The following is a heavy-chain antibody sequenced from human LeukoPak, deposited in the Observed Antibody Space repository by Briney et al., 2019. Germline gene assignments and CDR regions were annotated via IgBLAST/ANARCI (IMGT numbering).Heavy chain of an antibody. CDR1: GYTFTGYY. Sequence: ASVKVSCKASGYTFTGYYMHWVRQAAGQGLEWMGWINPHSGRTKYAQKFQGRVTMTRDTAISTASMELNKLRSDDPAMYYCARDTDYVWGNYPIFWGQGTLVTVSS. V-gene: IGHV1-2*02. CDR3: ARDTDYVWGNYPIF. D-gene: IGHD3-16*02. J-gene: IGHJ4*02. CDR2: INPHSGRT.